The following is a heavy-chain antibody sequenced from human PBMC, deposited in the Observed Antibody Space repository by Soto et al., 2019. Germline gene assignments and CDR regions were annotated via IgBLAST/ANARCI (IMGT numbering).Heavy chain of an antibody. CDR2: IYWDDSY. Sequence: QITLKESGPTLVKPTQTLTLTCTFSGFSLSTSGVGVGWIRQPPGKALEWLAVIYWDDSYHYSPSLRSRLTXXXXXXXXXXXXXXXXXXXXXXXTXXXXXXGXGDYPLDYWGQGTLVTVSS. V-gene: IGHV2-5*02. D-gene: IGHD4-17*01. CDR1: GFSLSTSGVG. CDR3: XXXGXGDYPLDY. J-gene: IGHJ4*02.